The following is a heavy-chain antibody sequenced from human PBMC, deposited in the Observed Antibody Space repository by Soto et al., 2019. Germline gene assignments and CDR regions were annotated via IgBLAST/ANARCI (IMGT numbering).Heavy chain of an antibody. Sequence: QVQLVQSGAEVKKPGSSVKVSCKASGGTFSSYAISWVRQAPGQGLEWMGGIIPIFGTANYAQKFQGRVTITADKSTSTAYMELSSLRSEDTAVYYCARDIEVGGSSYGIDAFDIWGQGTMVTVSS. CDR1: GGTFSSYA. CDR3: ARDIEVGGSSYGIDAFDI. CDR2: IIPIFGTA. D-gene: IGHD5-18*01. V-gene: IGHV1-69*06. J-gene: IGHJ3*02.